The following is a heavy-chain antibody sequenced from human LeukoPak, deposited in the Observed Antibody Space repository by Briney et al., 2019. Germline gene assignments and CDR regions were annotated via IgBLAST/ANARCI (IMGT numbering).Heavy chain of an antibody. CDR3: ARGTNVNYYDSSGYQLYYLDY. D-gene: IGHD3-22*01. CDR2: IYYSGST. CDR1: GGSISSHY. J-gene: IGHJ4*02. V-gene: IGHV4-59*11. Sequence: PSETLSLTCTVSGGSISSHYWSWIRQPPGKGLEWIGYIYYSGSTNYNPSLKSRVTISVDTSKNQFSLKLSSVTAADTAVYYCARGTNVNYYDSSGYQLYYLDYWGQGTLVTVSS.